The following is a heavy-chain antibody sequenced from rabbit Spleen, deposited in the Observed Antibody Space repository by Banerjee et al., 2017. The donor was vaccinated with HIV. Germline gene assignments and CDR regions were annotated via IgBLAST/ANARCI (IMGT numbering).Heavy chain of an antibody. D-gene: IGHD2-1*01. V-gene: IGHV1S43*01. Sequence: QQQLVESGGGLVQPGGTLTLTYKASGIDFSSYFYMCWVRQAPGKGLELIACIYTTSGSTWYASWVNGRFTISRSTSLNTVDLQMTSLTAADTATYFCARGVNGDGDGLYLWGPGTLVTVS. CDR3: ARGVNGDGDGLYL. J-gene: IGHJ6*01. CDR2: IYTTSGST. CDR1: GIDFSSYFY.